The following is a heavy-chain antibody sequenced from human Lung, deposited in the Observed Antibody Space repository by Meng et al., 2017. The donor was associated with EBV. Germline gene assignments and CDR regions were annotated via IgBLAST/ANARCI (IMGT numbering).Heavy chain of an antibody. D-gene: IGHD3-10*01. CDR2: IFYSGST. CDR3: ARHLYIMIRGYGFDP. V-gene: IGHV4-59*08. CDR1: GGSISTYY. J-gene: IGHJ5*02. Sequence: QVQLQESGPGLVKPSETLSLTCTVSGGSISTYYWSWIWQPPGKGLEWIGYIFYSGSTNYNPSLKSRVTISVDTSKNQFSLKLTSVTAADTAVYYCARHLYIMIRGYGFDPWGQGTLVTVSS.